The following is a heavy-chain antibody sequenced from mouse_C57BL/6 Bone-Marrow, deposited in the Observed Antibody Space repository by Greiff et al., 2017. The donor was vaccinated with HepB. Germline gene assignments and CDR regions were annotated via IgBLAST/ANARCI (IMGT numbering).Heavy chain of an antibody. CDR2: ISNGGGST. CDR3: ARHSSIYYDYGYAMDY. D-gene: IGHD2-4*01. J-gene: IGHJ4*01. V-gene: IGHV5-12*01. Sequence: EVKLVESGGGLVQPGGSLKLSCAASGFTFSDYYMYWVRQTPEKRLEWVAYISNGGGSTYYPDTVKGRFTISRDNAKNTLYLQMSRLKSEDTAMYYCARHSSIYYDYGYAMDYWGQGTSVTVSS. CDR1: GFTFSDYY.